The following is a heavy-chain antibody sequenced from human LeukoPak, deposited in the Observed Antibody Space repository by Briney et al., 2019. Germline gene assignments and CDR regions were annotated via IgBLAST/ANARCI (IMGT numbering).Heavy chain of an antibody. J-gene: IGHJ4*02. CDR2: ISGSGAGA. Sequence: PGGSLRLSCAASGFSFSSSAMTWVRQAPGKGLEWVSAISGSGAGAYYADSVKGRFTISRDISKNTLYLQMDGLRADDTAAYYCAKVYRSIYYFDYWGQGTLVTVSS. V-gene: IGHV3-23*01. CDR1: GFSFSSSA. CDR3: AKVYRSIYYFDY. D-gene: IGHD6-13*01.